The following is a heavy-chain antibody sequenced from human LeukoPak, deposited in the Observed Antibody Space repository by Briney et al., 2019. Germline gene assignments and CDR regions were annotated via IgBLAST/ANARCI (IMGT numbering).Heavy chain of an antibody. CDR2: INWNGGST. V-gene: IGHV3-20*01. J-gene: IGHJ3*02. CDR1: GFTFDDYG. D-gene: IGHD6-13*01. CDR3: ARGGWQQYVEAFDI. Sequence: GGSLRLSCAASGFTFDDYGMSWVRQAPGKGLEWVSGINWNGGSTGYADSVKGRFTISRDNAKNPLYLQMNSLRAEDTALYHCARGGWQQYVEAFDIWGQGTMVTVSS.